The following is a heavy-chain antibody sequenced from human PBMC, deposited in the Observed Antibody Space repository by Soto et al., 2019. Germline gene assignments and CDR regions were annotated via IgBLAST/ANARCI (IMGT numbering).Heavy chain of an antibody. CDR2: ILPLSGTT. J-gene: IGHJ6*02. V-gene: IGHV1-69*06. CDR1: GGTFSAYA. CDR3: ARADPTMYFYDVWGDYRRGGMHV. D-gene: IGHD3-16*02. Sequence: QLQLVQSGAEVKKPGSSVKVSCKASGGTFSAYAISWVRQAPGQGLEWIGGILPLSGTTNNTQRFQGRVTISADKSTRTAELELGSVRFDDGAIYYCARADPTMYFYDVWGDYRRGGMHVWGQGTTVTVSS.